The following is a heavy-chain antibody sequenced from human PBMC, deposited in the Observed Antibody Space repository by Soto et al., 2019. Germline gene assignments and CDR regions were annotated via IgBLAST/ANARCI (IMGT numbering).Heavy chain of an antibody. D-gene: IGHD4-17*01. CDR3: ASSPVHYGDYAASTLKFDP. V-gene: IGHV4-31*03. CDR2: IYYSGST. J-gene: IGHJ5*02. Sequence: SETLSLTCTVSGGSISSGGYYWSWIRQHPGKGLEWIGYIYYSGSTYYNPSLKSRVTISVDTSKNQFSLKLSSVTAADTAVYYCASSPVHYGDYAASTLKFDPWGQGTLVTVSS. CDR1: GGSISSGGYY.